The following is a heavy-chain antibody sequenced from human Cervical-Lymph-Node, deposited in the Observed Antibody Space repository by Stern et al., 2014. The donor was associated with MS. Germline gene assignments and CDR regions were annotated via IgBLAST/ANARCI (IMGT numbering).Heavy chain of an antibody. CDR2: VYYSGRT. V-gene: IGHV4-39*02. Sequence: QVQLQESGPGLVKPSETLSLTCTVSGDSLTNNNYYWAWIRQPPGKGVEWIGSVYYSGRTYCNPSLKSRVSISVDTSKVHFSLRLGSGTAADTALYYCVRGAEHRNSFDFWGQGILVTVSP. CDR3: VRGAEHRNSFDF. CDR1: GDSLTNNNYY. D-gene: IGHD1/OR15-1a*01. J-gene: IGHJ4*02.